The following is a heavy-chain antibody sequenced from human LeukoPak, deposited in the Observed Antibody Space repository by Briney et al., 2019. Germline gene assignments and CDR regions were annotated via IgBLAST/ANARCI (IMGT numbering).Heavy chain of an antibody. D-gene: IGHD3-10*01. Sequence: PSETLSLTCTASSGSISSTSYYWGWIRQPPGRGLEWIGGIIYSGNAYYNPSLKSRVTISVDTTKSQFSLKLTSVTAADTAVYYCARLPDYYGSGNYLNRFDYWGLGTLVTVSS. CDR2: IIYSGNA. CDR3: ARLPDYYGSGNYLNRFDY. J-gene: IGHJ4*02. V-gene: IGHV4-39*01. CDR1: SGSISSTSYY.